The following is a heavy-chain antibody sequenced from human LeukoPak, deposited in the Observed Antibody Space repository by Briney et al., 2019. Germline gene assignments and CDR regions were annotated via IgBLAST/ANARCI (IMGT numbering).Heavy chain of an antibody. CDR2: IYYSGST. J-gene: IGHJ4*02. CDR3: ARESAAGNFDY. V-gene: IGHV4-59*01. CDR1: GGSISSYY. Sequence: PSETLSLTCTVSGGSISSYYWSWIRQPPGKGLEWFGYIYYSGSTNYNPSLKSRVTISVDTSKNQFSLKLSSVTAADTAVYYCARESAAGNFDYWGQGTLVTVSS. D-gene: IGHD6-13*01.